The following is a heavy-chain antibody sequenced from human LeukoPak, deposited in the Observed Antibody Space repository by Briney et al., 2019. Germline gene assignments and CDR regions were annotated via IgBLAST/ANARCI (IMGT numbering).Heavy chain of an antibody. CDR3: ARDYGGSSPFDY. V-gene: IGHV1-58*02. CDR2: IFVGSGNT. D-gene: IGHD4-23*01. J-gene: IGHJ4*02. Sequence: RGSVSVSCKASGFTFTSSAMQWVRQARGQRREWIGWIFVGSGNTNYAQKFQERVTITRDMSTSTAYMELSSLRSEDTAVYYCARDYGGSSPFDYWGQGPLVTVSS. CDR1: GFTFTSSA.